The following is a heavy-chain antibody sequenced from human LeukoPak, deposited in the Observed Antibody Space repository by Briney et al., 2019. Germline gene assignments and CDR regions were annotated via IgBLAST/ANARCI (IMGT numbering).Heavy chain of an antibody. CDR2: IYPGDSDT. CDR3: ARRRYSSGWYYFDY. Sequence: GESLKISCKGSGYSFSTYWIGWVRQMPGKGLEWMGIIYPGDSDTRYSPSFQGQVTISADKSISTAYLQWSSLKASDTAMYYCARRRYSSGWYYFDYWGQGTLVTVSS. CDR1: GYSFSTYW. J-gene: IGHJ4*02. D-gene: IGHD6-19*01. V-gene: IGHV5-51*01.